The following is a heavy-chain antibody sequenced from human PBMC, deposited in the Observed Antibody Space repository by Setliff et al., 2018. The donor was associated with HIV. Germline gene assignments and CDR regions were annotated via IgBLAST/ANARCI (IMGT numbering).Heavy chain of an antibody. V-gene: IGHV4-59*08. J-gene: IGHJ5*02. CDR3: ARSTYYYGSGKGSGWFDP. Sequence: SETLSLTCTVSGGSISSNDWSWIRQPPGKGLELIGYIYDSGRTNYNPSLKSRVTISVDTSKNQFSLKLSSVTAADTAVYYCARSTYYYGSGKGSGWFDPWGQGTLVTVSS. D-gene: IGHD3-10*01. CDR2: IYDSGRT. CDR1: GGSISSND.